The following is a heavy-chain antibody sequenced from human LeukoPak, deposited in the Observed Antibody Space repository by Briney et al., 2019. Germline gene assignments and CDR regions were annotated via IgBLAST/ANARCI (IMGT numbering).Heavy chain of an antibody. CDR3: ARRGSYGWFDP. V-gene: IGHV4-39*01. Sequence: PSETLSLPCTVSGGSISSSSYYWGWIRQPPGKGLEWIGSIYYSGSTYYNPSLKSRVTISVDTSKNQFSLKLSSVTAADTAVYYCARRGSYGWFDPWGQGTLVTVSS. J-gene: IGHJ5*02. CDR1: GGSISSSSYY. CDR2: IYYSGST. D-gene: IGHD1-26*01.